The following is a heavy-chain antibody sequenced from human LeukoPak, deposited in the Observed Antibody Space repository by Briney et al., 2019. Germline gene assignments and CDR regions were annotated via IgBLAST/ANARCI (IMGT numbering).Heavy chain of an antibody. D-gene: IGHD2-2*01. V-gene: IGHV1-2*02. CDR3: ARENLASSSDVFDM. J-gene: IGHJ3*02. Sequence: ASVKVSCKASGGTFSSYAISWVRQAPGQGLEWMGWSNPYSGGTKYAQKFQGRITMTRDTSTSTAYMELNGLTSDDTAVYYCARENLASSSDVFDMWGQGTLVTVSS. CDR2: SNPYSGGT. CDR1: GGTFSSYA.